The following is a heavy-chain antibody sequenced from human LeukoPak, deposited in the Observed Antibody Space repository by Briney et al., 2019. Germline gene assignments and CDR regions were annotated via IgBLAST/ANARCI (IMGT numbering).Heavy chain of an antibody. CDR1: GGSISGYY. D-gene: IGHD6-19*01. CDR3: ARRGSGWSFDY. CDR2: ISYSGST. V-gene: IGHV4-59*08. Sequence: PSETLSLTCTVSGGSISGYYWSWIWQPPGKGLEWIGYISYSGSTNHNPSLKSRVSISVDTSKNQFSLNLNSVTAADTAVFYCARRGSGWSFDYWGQGTLVTVSS. J-gene: IGHJ4*02.